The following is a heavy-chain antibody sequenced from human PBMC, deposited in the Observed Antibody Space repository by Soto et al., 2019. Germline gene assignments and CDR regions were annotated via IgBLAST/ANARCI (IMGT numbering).Heavy chain of an antibody. J-gene: IGHJ6*02. CDR2: IYYSGST. V-gene: IGHV4-31*03. Sequence: QVQLQESGPGLVKSSQTLSLTCTVSGGSISSDGNYWSWIRQHPGKGLEWIGYIYYSGSTNYNPSLKIRVTISVDPSKNQFSLKLNSVTAADTAVYYCARARMVRGIIYYYGMDVWGQGTTVTVSS. CDR1: GGSISSDGNY. CDR3: ARARMVRGIIYYYGMDV. D-gene: IGHD3-10*01.